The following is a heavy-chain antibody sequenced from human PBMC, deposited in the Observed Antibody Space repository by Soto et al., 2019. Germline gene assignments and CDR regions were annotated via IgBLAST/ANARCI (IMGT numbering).Heavy chain of an antibody. Sequence: GGSLRLSCAASGFTFSSYGMHWVRQAPGKGLEWVAVIWYDGSNKYYADSVKGRFTISRDNSKNTLYLQMNSLRAEDMAVYYCARDQGRGYNYGFDYWGQGTLVTVSS. D-gene: IGHD5-18*01. V-gene: IGHV3-33*01. CDR3: ARDQGRGYNYGFDY. CDR1: GFTFSSYG. J-gene: IGHJ4*02. CDR2: IWYDGSNK.